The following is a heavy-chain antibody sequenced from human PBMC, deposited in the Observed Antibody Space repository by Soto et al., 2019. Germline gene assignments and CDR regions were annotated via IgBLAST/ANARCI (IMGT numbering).Heavy chain of an antibody. CDR2: NNVGNGNT. CDR3: AREDYSGAFDI. D-gene: IGHD2-15*01. Sequence: QVQLVQSGAEVKKPGASVKVSCKASGYKFTDYVIHWMRQAPGQRREWMGWNNVGNGNTKYSQNFQGRVSITRDTSERTAYMDLSSLRSEDTALYYCAREDYSGAFDIWGQGTMVTVAS. V-gene: IGHV1-3*01. CDR1: GYKFTDYV. J-gene: IGHJ3*02.